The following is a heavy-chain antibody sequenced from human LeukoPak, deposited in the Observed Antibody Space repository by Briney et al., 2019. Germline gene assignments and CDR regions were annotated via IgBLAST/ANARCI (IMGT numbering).Heavy chain of an antibody. V-gene: IGHV3-74*01. J-gene: IGHJ4*02. D-gene: IGHD1-1*01. Sequence: GGSLRLSCAASGFTFSSYWMHWVRQAPGKGLVWVSRIDTDGSSTTYADSVKGRFTISRDNAKNTLYLQMNSLRAEDTAIYYCTRGGTTFDYWGQGTLVSVSS. CDR3: TRGGTTFDY. CDR2: IDTDGSST. CDR1: GFTFSSYW.